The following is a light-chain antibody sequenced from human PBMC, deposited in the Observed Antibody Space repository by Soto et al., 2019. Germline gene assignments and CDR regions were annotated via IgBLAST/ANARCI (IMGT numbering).Light chain of an antibody. J-gene: IGKJ3*01. Sequence: EIVLTQSPGTLSLSPGERATLSCRASQSVSSSYLAWYQQKPCQDPRLLIYGASSRATGIPDRFSGSGSGTDFTLTISSLEPEDFALYYCQQYGSSPFTFGPGTKVDIK. CDR1: QSVSSSY. V-gene: IGKV3-20*01. CDR3: QQYGSSPFT. CDR2: GAS.